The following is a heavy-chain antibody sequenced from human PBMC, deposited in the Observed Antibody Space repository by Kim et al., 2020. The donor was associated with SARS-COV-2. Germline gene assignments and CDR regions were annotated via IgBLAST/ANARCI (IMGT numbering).Heavy chain of an antibody. Sequence: SETLSLTCAVSGGSISSSNWWSWVRQPPGKGLEWIGEIYHSGSTNYNPSLKSRVTISVDKSKNQFSLKLSSVTAADTAVYYCASSYSTYLKGAFDIWGQGTMVTVSS. CDR2: IYHSGST. D-gene: IGHD6-13*01. CDR1: GGSISSSNW. J-gene: IGHJ3*02. CDR3: ASSYSTYLKGAFDI. V-gene: IGHV4-4*02.